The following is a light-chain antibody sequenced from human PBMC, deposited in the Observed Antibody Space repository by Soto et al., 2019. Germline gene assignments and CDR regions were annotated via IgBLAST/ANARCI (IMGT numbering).Light chain of an antibody. V-gene: IGKV4-1*01. Sequence: DIVMTQSPDSLAGSLGERATINCKSSQSVLYSSNNKNYLAWYQQKPGQPPKLLIYWASTRESGVPDRFIGSGSGTDFTLTVRSLQAKDVAVYYCQQYYSTPWTFGQGTKVEIK. CDR1: QSVLYSSNNKNY. CDR3: QQYYSTPWT. J-gene: IGKJ1*01. CDR2: WAS.